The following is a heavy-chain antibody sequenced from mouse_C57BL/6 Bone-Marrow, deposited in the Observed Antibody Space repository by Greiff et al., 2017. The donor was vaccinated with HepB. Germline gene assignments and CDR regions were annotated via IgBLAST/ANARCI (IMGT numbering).Heavy chain of an antibody. J-gene: IGHJ1*03. D-gene: IGHD1-1*01. CDR3: ARVSYYYGSSYGWYFDV. Sequence: EVQRVESEGGLVQPGSSMKLSCTASGFTFSDYYMAWVRQVPEKGLEWVANINYDGSSTYYLDSLKSRFIISRDNAKNILYLQMSSLKSEDTATYYCARVSYYYGSSYGWYFDVWGTGTTVTVSS. CDR2: INYDGSST. CDR1: GFTFSDYY. V-gene: IGHV5-16*01.